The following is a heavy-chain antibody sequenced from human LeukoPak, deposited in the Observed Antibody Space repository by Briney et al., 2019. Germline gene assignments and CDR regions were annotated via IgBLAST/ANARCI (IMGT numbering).Heavy chain of an antibody. D-gene: IGHD3/OR15-3a*01. CDR1: GYTFTGDD. CDR2: INPNSGGT. V-gene: IGHV1-2*06. CDR3: ARVGVDLWFDH. J-gene: IGHJ5*02. Sequence: GASVKVSSKASGYTFTGDDIHWLRPAPGQGLEWMGLINPNSGGTNYAQKFQGRVTMTRDTSISTAYMELSRLKSDDTAVYYCARVGVDLWFDHWGQGTLVTVSS.